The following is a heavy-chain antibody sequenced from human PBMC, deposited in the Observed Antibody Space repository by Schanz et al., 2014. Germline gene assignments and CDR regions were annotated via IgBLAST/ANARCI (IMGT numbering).Heavy chain of an antibody. CDR1: GFTFSSYA. CDR3: ARGGSAYYFDG. Sequence: VQLVESGGGVVQPGRSLRLSCAASGFTFSSYALHWVRQAPGKGLEWVAFVPFDGSQKFYADSVKGRFTISRDNSKNTVYLQMNSMRAEDTAVYYCARGGSAYYFDGWGQGTLVTVSA. J-gene: IGHJ4*02. CDR2: VPFDGSQK. V-gene: IGHV3-30*04.